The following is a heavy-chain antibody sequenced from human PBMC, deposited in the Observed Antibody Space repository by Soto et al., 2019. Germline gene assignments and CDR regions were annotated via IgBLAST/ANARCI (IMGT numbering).Heavy chain of an antibody. CDR3: ARSRYSGYDSLDY. J-gene: IGHJ4*02. V-gene: IGHV4-61*08. D-gene: IGHD5-12*01. Sequence: SETLSLTCAVSGGSISSGGYYWSWIRQPPGKGLEWIGYIYYSGSTNYNPSLKSRVTISVDTSKNQFSLKLSSVTAADTAVYYCARSRYSGYDSLDYWGQGTLVTVS. CDR1: GGSISSGGYY. CDR2: IYYSGST.